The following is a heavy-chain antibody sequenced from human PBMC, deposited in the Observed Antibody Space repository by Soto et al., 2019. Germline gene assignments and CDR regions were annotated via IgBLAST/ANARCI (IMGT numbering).Heavy chain of an antibody. D-gene: IGHD6-6*01. Sequence: QVQLVESGGGVVQPGRSLRLSCTASGLIFSTNGMHWVRQAPGKGLEWVAHISDDGGDTYYADSVRGRFTISRDNSKSTLYLQMKSLRVEDTAVYYCARDRYSSSPGHLEYWGQGTLVTVSS. J-gene: IGHJ4*02. CDR1: GLIFSTNG. V-gene: IGHV3-30*03. CDR3: ARDRYSSSPGHLEY. CDR2: ISDDGGDT.